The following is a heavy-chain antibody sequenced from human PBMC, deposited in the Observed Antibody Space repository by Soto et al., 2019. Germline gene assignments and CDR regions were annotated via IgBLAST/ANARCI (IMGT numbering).Heavy chain of an antibody. CDR1: GTTFSNFA. Sequence: PSVKVSCKASGTTFSNFAIGWVRQAPGQGLEWMGGIILPFGTPNYAQKFQGRVTISADESMTTAYMELRGLRSEDTAVYYCVRGPDYEGYFDYWGQGTLVTV. D-gene: IGHD3-22*01. V-gene: IGHV1-69*13. CDR2: IILPFGTP. J-gene: IGHJ4*02. CDR3: VRGPDYEGYFDY.